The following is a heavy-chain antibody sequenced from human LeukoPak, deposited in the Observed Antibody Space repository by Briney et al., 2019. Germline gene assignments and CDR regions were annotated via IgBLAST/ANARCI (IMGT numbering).Heavy chain of an antibody. CDR2: ISSSSNYI. J-gene: IGHJ4*02. CDR3: AKDTTQQLVRQDY. V-gene: IGHV3-21*01. Sequence: GGSLRLSCAASGFTFSSYSMNWVRQAPGKGLEWVSSISSSSNYIYYADSVKGRFTISRDNSKSTLYLQMNSLRAEDTAVYYCAKDTTQQLVRQDYWGQGTLVTVSS. CDR1: GFTFSSYS. D-gene: IGHD6-13*01.